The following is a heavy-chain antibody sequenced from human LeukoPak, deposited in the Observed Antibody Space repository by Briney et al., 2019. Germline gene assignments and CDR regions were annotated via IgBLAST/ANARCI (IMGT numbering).Heavy chain of an antibody. D-gene: IGHD2-2*01. CDR2: ISAYNGNT. Sequence: GASVKVSCKASGYTFTSYGISWARQAPGQGLEWMGWISAYNGNTNYAQKLQGRVTMTTDTSTSTAYMELRSLRSDDTAVYYCASLGLDCSSTSCYPRNWFDPWGQGTLVTVSS. V-gene: IGHV1-18*01. J-gene: IGHJ5*02. CDR3: ASLGLDCSSTSCYPRNWFDP. CDR1: GYTFTSYG.